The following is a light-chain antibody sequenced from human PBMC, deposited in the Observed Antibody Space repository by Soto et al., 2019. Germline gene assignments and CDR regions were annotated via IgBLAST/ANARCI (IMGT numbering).Light chain of an antibody. J-gene: IGKJ2*01. CDR2: AAS. CDR3: QQTYRPSYT. V-gene: IGKV1-39*01. Sequence: DIQMDQSPSSLSASLGDRVTITCRASQSVNRFLNWYQQHPGKAPKVLIYAASTLQSGVPSRFSGNGSGTEFTLTISTLQPEDFATYFCQQTYRPSYTFAQGTRLAIK. CDR1: QSVNRF.